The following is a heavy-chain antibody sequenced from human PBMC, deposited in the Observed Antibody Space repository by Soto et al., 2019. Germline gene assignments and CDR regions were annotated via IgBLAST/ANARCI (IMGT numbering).Heavy chain of an antibody. J-gene: IGHJ4*02. Sequence: QVQLVESGGGVVQPGRSLRLSCAASGFTFSTNGMHWVRQAPGKGLEWVAVISYDGSNKYYADSVKGRLTISRDNSKNTLYLQMNNLRAEDTAVYYCVKDRVESGLGEVDYWGQGTLSPSPQ. D-gene: IGHD3-16*01. V-gene: IGHV3-30*18. CDR3: VKDRVESGLGEVDY. CDR1: GFTFSTNG. CDR2: ISYDGSNK.